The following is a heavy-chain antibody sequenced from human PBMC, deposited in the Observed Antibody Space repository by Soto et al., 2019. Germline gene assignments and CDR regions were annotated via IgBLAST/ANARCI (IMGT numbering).Heavy chain of an antibody. CDR2: IYRIGTT. D-gene: IGHD2-2*01. CDR3: GVFDIYAHLAGS. Sequence: QLQLQESGSGLVKPSQTLSLTCAVSGGSISGGSYSWIWIRQPPGKGLEWIGYIYRIGTTFYNPSLQNRLTFSIDSSKNEFSLHLNSVTAADTAIYYCGVFDIYAHLAGSWGRGTLVRLL. CDR1: GGSISGGSYS. V-gene: IGHV4-30-2*01. J-gene: IGHJ5*02.